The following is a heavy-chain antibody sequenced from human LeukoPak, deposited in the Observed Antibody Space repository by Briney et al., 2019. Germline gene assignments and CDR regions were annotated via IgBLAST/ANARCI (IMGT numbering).Heavy chain of an antibody. CDR2: IWYDGSKK. Sequence: PGGSLRLSCAASGFTFSDYGIHWVRQAPGKGLEWVAVIWYDGSKKYYADSVKGRFTISRDNSKNTLYLQMNSLRAEDTAVYYCARAQDYDSSGYVDGFDIWGQGTMVTVSS. D-gene: IGHD3-22*01. CDR3: ARAQDYDSSGYVDGFDI. CDR1: GFTFSDYG. V-gene: IGHV3-33*01. J-gene: IGHJ3*02.